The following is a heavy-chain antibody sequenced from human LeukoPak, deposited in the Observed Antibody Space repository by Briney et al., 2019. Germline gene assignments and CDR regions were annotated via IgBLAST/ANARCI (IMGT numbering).Heavy chain of an antibody. CDR2: ISGSGGST. CDR1: GFTFSSYA. CDR3: AKDLTGGSTRVVPAANPFDP. Sequence: GGSLRLSCAASGFTFSSYAMTRVRQAPGKGLEWVSAISGSGGSTYYADSVKGRFTISRDNSKNTLYLQMNSLIVEDTAVYYCAKDLTGGSTRVVPAANPFDPWGQGTLVTVSS. J-gene: IGHJ5*02. V-gene: IGHV3-23*01. D-gene: IGHD2-2*01.